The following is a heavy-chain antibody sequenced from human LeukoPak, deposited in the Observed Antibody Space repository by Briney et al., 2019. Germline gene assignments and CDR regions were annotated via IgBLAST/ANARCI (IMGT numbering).Heavy chain of an antibody. D-gene: IGHD2-8*01. J-gene: IGHJ4*02. CDR1: GFTFDDYG. CDR2: IYWNGGST. CDR3: ARAPNGVYVLDY. V-gene: IGHV3-20*04. Sequence: PGGSLRLSCAASGFTFDDYGMSCVRHAPGKGLEWVSGIYWNGGSTGYADSVKGRFTISRDNAKNCLYLKINSLRAEDTALYYCARAPNGVYVLDYWGQGTLVTVSS.